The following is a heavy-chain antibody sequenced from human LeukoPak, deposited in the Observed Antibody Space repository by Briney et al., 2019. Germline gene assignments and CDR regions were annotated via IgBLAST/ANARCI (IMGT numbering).Heavy chain of an antibody. D-gene: IGHD1-1*01. CDR1: GDRVSSNSAA. J-gene: IGHJ6*02. Sequence: SQTLSLTCAISGDRVSSNSAAWNWIRQSPSRGLEWLVRTYYRSKWHYDYAESVKRRITDNPDTSKNQFSLQLNSVTPEDAAVYYCARQSSTDYYYYGLDVWGQGTTVAVSS. CDR2: TYYRSKWHY. V-gene: IGHV6-1*01. CDR3: ARQSSTDYYYYGLDV.